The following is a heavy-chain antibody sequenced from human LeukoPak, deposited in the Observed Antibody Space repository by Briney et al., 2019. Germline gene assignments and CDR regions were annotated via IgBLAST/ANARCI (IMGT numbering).Heavy chain of an antibody. CDR2: IYYSGST. V-gene: IGHV4-59*01. J-gene: IGHJ5*02. Sequence: SETLSLTCTVSGGSISSYYWSWIRQPPGKGLEWIGYIYYSGSTNYNPSLKSRVTISVDTSQNQFSLKLSSVTAADTAVYYCARSGRGLATRFDPWGQGILVTVSS. D-gene: IGHD1-26*01. CDR1: GGSISSYY. CDR3: ARSGRGLATRFDP.